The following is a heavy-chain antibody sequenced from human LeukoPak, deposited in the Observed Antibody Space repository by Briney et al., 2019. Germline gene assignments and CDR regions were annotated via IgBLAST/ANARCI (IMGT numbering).Heavy chain of an antibody. CDR3: ARDPYSGTYSDYYYYYMDV. CDR1: GFTFSSYE. D-gene: IGHD1-26*01. Sequence: GGSLRLSCAASGFTFSSYEITWFRQAPGKGLGGVYSITGTGSYIYYADSVKGRFTISRDNAKNSLFLQLNSLRAEDTAVYYCARDPYSGTYSDYYYYYMDVWGKGTTVTVSS. CDR2: ITGTGSYI. V-gene: IGHV3-21*01. J-gene: IGHJ6*03.